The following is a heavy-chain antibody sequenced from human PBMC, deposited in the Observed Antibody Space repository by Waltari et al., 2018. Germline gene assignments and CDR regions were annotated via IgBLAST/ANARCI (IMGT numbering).Heavy chain of an antibody. CDR1: GFTFSNYA. CDR3: AKKLGVSSWYYFDY. J-gene: IGHJ4*02. V-gene: IGHV3-23*01. Sequence: EVQLLESGGDLVQPGGSLRLSCAASGFTFSNYAMTWVRQAPGKGLWWGLVIGGGGSTTVYSDSVRGRLTSSRDNSKNTLYRQMNRLRVEDTAVYYCAKKLGVSSWYYFDYWGQGTLVTVSS. D-gene: IGHD1-26*01. CDR2: IGGGGSTT.